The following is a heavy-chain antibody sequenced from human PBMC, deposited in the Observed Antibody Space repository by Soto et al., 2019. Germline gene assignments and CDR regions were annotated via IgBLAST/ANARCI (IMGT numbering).Heavy chain of an antibody. CDR1: GGNFNTYA. D-gene: IGHD1-1*01. J-gene: IGHJ6*02. V-gene: IGHV1-69*01. Sequence: QVQLVQSGAEVREPGSSVRLSCKASGGNFNTYAFNWVRQAPGQGLEWLGGIITFYGAAMYAQHFQGRVTITADEFRTTAYMELNSRRDDDTAVYYWARGGKERFRGPGMDVWGHGTTVTVSS. CDR3: ARGGKERFRGPGMDV. CDR2: IITFYGAA.